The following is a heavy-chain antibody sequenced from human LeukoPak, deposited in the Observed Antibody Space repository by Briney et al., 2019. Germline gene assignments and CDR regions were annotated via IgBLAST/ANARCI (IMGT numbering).Heavy chain of an antibody. D-gene: IGHD2-21*01. CDR3: AKRDAYSFAI. V-gene: IGHV3-23*01. CDR1: GFTFGSYA. J-gene: IGHJ3*02. CDR2: ITGNGGGT. Sequence: GSLRLSCAASGFTFGSYAMSWVRQAPGKGLEWVSSITGNGGGTYYADSVKGRFTISRDNSKNTLYLQLHSLRAEDTAVYCCAKRDAYSFAIWGQGTMVSVSS.